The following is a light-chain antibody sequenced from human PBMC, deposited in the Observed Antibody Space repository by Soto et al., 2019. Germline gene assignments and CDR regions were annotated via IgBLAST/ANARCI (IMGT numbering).Light chain of an antibody. CDR3: QKYDSAPWT. Sequence: DIQMTQSPSSLSASVRDRVTITCRASQGISTYFAWYQQKPGKVPKLLIYAASTLQSGVPSRFSGSGSGTDFTLTISSLQPEDVATYYCQKYDSAPWTLGQGTKVEIK. J-gene: IGKJ1*01. CDR1: QGISTY. CDR2: AAS. V-gene: IGKV1-27*01.